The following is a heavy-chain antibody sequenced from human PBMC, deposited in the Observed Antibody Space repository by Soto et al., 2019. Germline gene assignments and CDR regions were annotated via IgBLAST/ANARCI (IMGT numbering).Heavy chain of an antibody. Sequence: PGGSLRLSCAASGFTFSSFAMNWVRQAPGKGLEWVAVISGNATSTYYADSVKGRFTISRDNSKNTVYLQMNSLRAEDTAVYYCAKKAGIISRYGLDVWGQGTTVTVSS. CDR1: GFTFSSFA. V-gene: IGHV3-23*01. J-gene: IGHJ6*02. CDR2: ISGNATST. CDR3: AKKAGIISRYGLDV.